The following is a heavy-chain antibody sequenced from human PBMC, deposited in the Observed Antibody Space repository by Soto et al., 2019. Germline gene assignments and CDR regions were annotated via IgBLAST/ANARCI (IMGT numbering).Heavy chain of an antibody. Sequence: QVQLQESGPGLVKPAETLSLTCTVSGGYISGYYWTWIRQPPGKGLEWIGFTYSSGSTTSNPPLKSRVSISIDTARKEFSLKLTSVTPADTAVYYCARGGDYADPFDFWGQGTLVTVSS. CDR1: GGYISGYY. CDR3: ARGGDYADPFDF. J-gene: IGHJ4*02. V-gene: IGHV4-59*01. D-gene: IGHD4-17*01. CDR2: TYSSGST.